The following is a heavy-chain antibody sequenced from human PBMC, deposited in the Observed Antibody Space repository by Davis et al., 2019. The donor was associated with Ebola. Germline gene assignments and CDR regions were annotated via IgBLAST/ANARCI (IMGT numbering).Heavy chain of an antibody. Sequence: GESLKISCAASGFSLTSYAVAWVRQAPGKGLEWVSYISSSGTTIYYADSVKGRFTISRHNAKNSLCLQMNSLRDEDTAVYYCAGGSGYYYYYGMDVWGQGTTVTVSS. CDR2: ISSSGTTI. D-gene: IGHD6-19*01. V-gene: IGHV3-48*02. CDR3: AGGSGYYYYYGMDV. CDR1: GFSLTSYA. J-gene: IGHJ6*02.